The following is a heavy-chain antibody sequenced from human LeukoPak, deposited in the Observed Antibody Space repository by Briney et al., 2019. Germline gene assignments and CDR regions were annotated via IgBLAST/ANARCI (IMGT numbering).Heavy chain of an antibody. CDR2: INPSGGST. Sequence: ASVKVSCKASGYTFTSYYMHWVRQAPGQGLEWMGIINPSGGSTSYAQKFQGRVTMTRDMSTSTAYMELSSLRSEDTAMYYCARGNLVLRYFDWLSNDYYFDYWGQGTLVTVPS. CDR3: ARGNLVLRYFDWLSNDYYFDY. J-gene: IGHJ4*02. D-gene: IGHD3-9*01. V-gene: IGHV1-46*01. CDR1: GYTFTSYY.